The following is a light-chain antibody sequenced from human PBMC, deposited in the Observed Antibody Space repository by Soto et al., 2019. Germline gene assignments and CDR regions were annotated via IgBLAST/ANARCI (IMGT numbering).Light chain of an antibody. J-gene: IGKJ1*01. CDR3: QKYNSAPWT. Sequence: DIPMTQSPSSLSASVGDRVTIPCRASQGISNYLAWYQQKPGKVPKLLIYAASTLQSGVPSRFSGSGSGTDFTLTISSLQPEDVATYYCQKYNSAPWTFDQGTKVDIK. V-gene: IGKV1-27*01. CDR2: AAS. CDR1: QGISNY.